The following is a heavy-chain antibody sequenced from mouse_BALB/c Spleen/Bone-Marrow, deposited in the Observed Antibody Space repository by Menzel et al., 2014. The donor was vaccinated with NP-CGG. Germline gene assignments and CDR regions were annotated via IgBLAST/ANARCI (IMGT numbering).Heavy chain of an antibody. Sequence: QVQLQQSGPELVKPGASVKMSCKASGYTFTSCYIHWVKQSPGQGLEWIGWIYPGDGSTEYNEKFKGKTTLTADKSSSTAYMLLSSLTSEDSAIYFCARPDGNHESYFDYWGQGTTLTVSS. CDR3: ARPDGNHESYFDY. CDR1: GYTFTSCY. V-gene: IGHV1S56*01. D-gene: IGHD2-1*01. CDR2: IYPGDGST. J-gene: IGHJ2*01.